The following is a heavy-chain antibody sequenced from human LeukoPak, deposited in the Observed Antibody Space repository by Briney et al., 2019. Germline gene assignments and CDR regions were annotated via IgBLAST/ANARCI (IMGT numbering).Heavy chain of an antibody. V-gene: IGHV4-4*08. CDR3: ARDTAAGFDY. Sequence: SETLSLTCSVSGGSISSYYWSWIRQPPGRGLEWIGYIYYSGRTSYNPSLKSRVTISVDTSKNQFSLKLSSVTAADTAVYYCARDTAAGFDYWGQGTLVTVSS. J-gene: IGHJ4*02. CDR1: GGSISSYY. D-gene: IGHD6-13*01. CDR2: IYYSGRT.